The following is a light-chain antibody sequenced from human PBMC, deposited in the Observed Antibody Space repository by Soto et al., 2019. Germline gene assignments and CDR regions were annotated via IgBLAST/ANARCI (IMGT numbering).Light chain of an antibody. V-gene: IGLV2-18*02. Sequence: QSVLTQPPSVSGSHGQSVTISCTGTSSDVGSYNRVSWYQQPPGTAPKVMIYDVSNRPSGVPDRFSGSKSGNTASLTISGLQAEDESDYYCSSYTSSSTHVFGTGTKVTV. J-gene: IGLJ1*01. CDR2: DVS. CDR3: SSYTSSSTHV. CDR1: SSDVGSYNR.